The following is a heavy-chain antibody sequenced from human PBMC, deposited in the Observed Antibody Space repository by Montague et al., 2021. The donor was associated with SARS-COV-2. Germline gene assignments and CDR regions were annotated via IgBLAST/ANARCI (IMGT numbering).Heavy chain of an antibody. CDR3: ARLRDGVVPSPILGIGPYFTYYYMDV. V-gene: IGHV4-34*01. D-gene: IGHD2-15*01. CDR1: GGSFSGYY. CDR2: INHGGNT. J-gene: IGHJ6*03. Sequence: SETLSLTCAVHGGSFSGYYWNWIRQPPGKGLEWIGEINHGGNTNYNPSLKNRLTISVGTSKNQFSLKLTSVAATDTAVYYCARLRDGVVPSPILGIGPYFTYYYMDVWGKGTTVTVSS.